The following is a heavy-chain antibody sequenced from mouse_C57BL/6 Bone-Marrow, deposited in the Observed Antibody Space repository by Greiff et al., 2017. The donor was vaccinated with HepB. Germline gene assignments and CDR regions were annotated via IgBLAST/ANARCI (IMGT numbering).Heavy chain of an antibody. CDR1: GFTFSDYY. CDR3: ARDLSYFDC. J-gene: IGHJ2*01. Sequence: EVKLVESEGGLVQPGSSMKLSCTASGFTFSDYYMAWVRQVPEKGLEWVANINYDGSSTYYLDSLKSRFIISRDNAKNILYLQMSSLKSEDTATYYCARDLSYFDCWGQGTTLTVSS. CDR2: INYDGSST. V-gene: IGHV5-16*01.